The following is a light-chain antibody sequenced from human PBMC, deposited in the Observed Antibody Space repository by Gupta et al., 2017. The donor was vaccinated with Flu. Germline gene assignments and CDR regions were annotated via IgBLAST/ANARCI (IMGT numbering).Light chain of an antibody. V-gene: IGLV1-47*01. CDR3: ATWDDSLSGCV. Sequence: QSVLPQPPSAPRTPGQRVIISCSGSSANSGSNDVYWYQQFPGAAPKLVIYKSNQRPSRVPARFSGSKSGTSASLAISGLRSEDEADYYCATWDDSLSGCVFGTGIKVTVL. CDR1: SANSGSND. CDR2: KSN. J-gene: IGLJ1*01.